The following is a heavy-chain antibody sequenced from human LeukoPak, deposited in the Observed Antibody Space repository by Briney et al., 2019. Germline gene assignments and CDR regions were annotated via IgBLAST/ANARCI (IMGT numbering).Heavy chain of an antibody. CDR2: VYHSGSA. D-gene: IGHD1-14*01. V-gene: IGHV4/OR15-8*01. Sequence: EPSETLSLTCAVSGASIDSHSWWNWVRQPPGKGLEWIGEVYHSGSANYKPSLKSRVTISVDTSRNHFSLKLTSVTAADTAVYYCAYNRNFALDNWGQGTLVTVSS. CDR1: GASIDSHSW. CDR3: AYNRNFALDN. J-gene: IGHJ4*01.